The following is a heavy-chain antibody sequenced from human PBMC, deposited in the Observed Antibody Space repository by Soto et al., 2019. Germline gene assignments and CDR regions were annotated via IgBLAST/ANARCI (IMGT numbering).Heavy chain of an antibody. CDR1: GYSFTSYW. J-gene: IGHJ6*02. V-gene: IGHV5-10-1*01. D-gene: IGHD3-22*01. CDR2: IDPSDSYT. CDR3: ARTYYYDSSGYYGMDV. Sequence: PGESLKISCKGSGYSFTSYWISWVRQMPGKGLEWMGRIDPSDSYTNYSPSFQGHVTISADKSISTAYLQWSSLKASDTAMYYCARTYYYDSSGYYGMDVWGQGTTVTAP.